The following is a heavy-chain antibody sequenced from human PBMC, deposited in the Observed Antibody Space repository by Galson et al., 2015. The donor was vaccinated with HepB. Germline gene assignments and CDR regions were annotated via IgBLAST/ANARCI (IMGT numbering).Heavy chain of an antibody. Sequence: SLRHSCPASGFTFSSYHMNWVRQAPGKGLEWLAYISVSRSHINYADSVKGQFPISRDNAKESLYLQMNSRGAEDTAMYYCARDRGDSGSYLSYYYGMDVWGQGTAVTVSS. CDR1: GFTFSSYH. CDR2: ISVSRSHI. D-gene: IGHD3-10*01. J-gene: IGHJ6*02. V-gene: IGHV3-48*03. CDR3: ARDRGDSGSYLSYYYGMDV.